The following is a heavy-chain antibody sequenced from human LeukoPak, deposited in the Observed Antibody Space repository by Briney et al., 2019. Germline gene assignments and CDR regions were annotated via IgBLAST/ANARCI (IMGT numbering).Heavy chain of an antibody. D-gene: IGHD6-13*01. J-gene: IGHJ4*02. V-gene: IGHV3-48*04. CDR1: GFTFSNAW. CDR2: ISSSGSTI. Sequence: PGGSLRLSCAASGFTFSNAWMNWVRQAPGKGLEWVSYISSSGSTIYYADSVKGRFTISRDNAKNSLYLQMNSLRAEDTAVYYCARESSSWYAYWGQGTLVTVSS. CDR3: ARESSSWYAY.